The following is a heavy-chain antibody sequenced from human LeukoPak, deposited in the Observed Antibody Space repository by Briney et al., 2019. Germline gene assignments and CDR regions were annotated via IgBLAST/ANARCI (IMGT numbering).Heavy chain of an antibody. CDR2: IYTSGTI. CDR1: GGSISSYY. Sequence: SETLSLTCTVSGGSISSYYWSWIRQPAGTALEWIGRIYTSGTITYNPSLKSRVTMSVDTSKNQFSLKLSSVTAADTAVYYCARGLWPGNFDYWGQGTLVTVSS. CDR3: ARGLWPGNFDY. J-gene: IGHJ4*02. V-gene: IGHV4-4*07. D-gene: IGHD2-21*01.